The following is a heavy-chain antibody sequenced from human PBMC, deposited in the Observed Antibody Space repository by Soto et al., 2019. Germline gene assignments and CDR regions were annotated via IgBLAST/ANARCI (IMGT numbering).Heavy chain of an antibody. CDR3: ARSFGWYAIDQ. D-gene: IGHD6-19*01. Sequence: QMQLQGSGPGRVKPSETLSLTCAVSSASISSEQRWSWVRQPPGKGLEWIGEIHHSGNTNSNPSLKSRVTMSVDKSKNQFSLNLNSLTAADTAVYYCARSFGWYAIDQWSQGTLVTVSS. CDR1: SASISSEQR. CDR2: IHHSGNT. J-gene: IGHJ4*02. V-gene: IGHV4-4*02.